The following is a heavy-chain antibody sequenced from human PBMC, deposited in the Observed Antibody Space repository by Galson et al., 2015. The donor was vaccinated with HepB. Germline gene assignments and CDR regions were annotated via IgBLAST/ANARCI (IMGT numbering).Heavy chain of an antibody. CDR2: ISYDGRNK. D-gene: IGHD2-2*01. Sequence: SLRLSCAASGFKFNLYAMHWIRQAPGKGLEWVAVISYDGRNKHYADSVKGRFSISRDNSKDTLYLQMNGLRAEDTAVYYCARERKVGPSARPHFDNWGQGILVTVSA. CDR3: ARERKVGPSARPHFDN. CDR1: GFKFNLYA. J-gene: IGHJ4*02. V-gene: IGHV3-30*04.